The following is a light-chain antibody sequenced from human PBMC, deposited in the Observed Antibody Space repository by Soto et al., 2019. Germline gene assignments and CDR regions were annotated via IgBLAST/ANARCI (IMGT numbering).Light chain of an antibody. CDR1: QSVSSSY. Sequence: EIVLTQSPGTLSLSPGERATLSCRASQSVSSSYLAWYQQKPGQAPRLLIYGASSRATGIPDRFSGSGSGTDFTRTISRLEPEDFAVYYCQQWGTFGQGTKVEIK. CDR3: QQWGT. CDR2: GAS. V-gene: IGKV3-20*01. J-gene: IGKJ1*01.